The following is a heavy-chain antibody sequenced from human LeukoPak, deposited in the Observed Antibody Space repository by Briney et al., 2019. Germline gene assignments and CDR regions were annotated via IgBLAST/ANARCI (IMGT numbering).Heavy chain of an antibody. D-gene: IGHD6-19*01. J-gene: IGHJ6*02. CDR3: ARDSSGWYGDYYGMDV. Sequence: KPSETLSLTCAVYGGSFSGYYWSWIRQPPGKGLEWIGYIYYSGSTYYNPSLKSRVTISVDTSKNQFSLKLSSVTAADTAVYYCARDSSGWYGDYYGMDVWGQGTTVTVSS. CDR1: GGSFSGYY. CDR2: IYYSGST. V-gene: IGHV4-30-4*08.